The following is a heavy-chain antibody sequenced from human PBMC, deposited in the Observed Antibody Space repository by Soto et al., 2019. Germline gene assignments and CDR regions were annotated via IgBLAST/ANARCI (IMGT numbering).Heavy chain of an antibody. J-gene: IGHJ6*02. CDR3: ARLEQWPGAPGKYYYYGMDV. Sequence: GGSLRLSCAASGFTFSSYGMHWVRQAPGKGLEWVAVIWYDGSNKYYADSVKGRFTISRDNSKNTLYLQMNSLRAEDTAVYYCARLEQWPGAPGKYYYYGMDVWGQGTTVTVSS. CDR2: IWYDGSNK. D-gene: IGHD6-19*01. CDR1: GFTFSSYG. V-gene: IGHV3-33*01.